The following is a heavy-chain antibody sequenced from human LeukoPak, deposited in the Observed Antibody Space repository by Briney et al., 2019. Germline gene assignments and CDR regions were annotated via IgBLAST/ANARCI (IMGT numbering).Heavy chain of an antibody. V-gene: IGHV3-74*01. CDR1: GFTFSSHW. D-gene: IGHD5-24*01. CDR3: AESRDAYNDFDY. CDR2: IKSDGSTT. J-gene: IGHJ4*02. Sequence: QPGGSLRLSCAASGFTFSSHWMHWVRQPPGKGLVWVSRIKSDGSTTTYADSVKGRFTISRDNAKNTLYLQMNSLRVEDTAVYYCAESRDAYNDFDYWGQGTLVTVSS.